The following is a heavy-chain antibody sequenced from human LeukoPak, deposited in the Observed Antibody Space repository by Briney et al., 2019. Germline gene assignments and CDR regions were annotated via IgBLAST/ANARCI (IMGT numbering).Heavy chain of an antibody. D-gene: IGHD4-23*01. CDR2: ISSATSTI. Sequence: GGSLRLSCAASGFTFSSTGMNWVRQAPGRGLEWVSYISSATSTIYYADSVKGRFTISRDNAKNSLYLQMNSLRAEDTAVYYCARDVTYYGGDWFDPWGQGTLVTVSS. J-gene: IGHJ5*02. CDR3: ARDVTYYGGDWFDP. V-gene: IGHV3-48*04. CDR1: GFTFSSTG.